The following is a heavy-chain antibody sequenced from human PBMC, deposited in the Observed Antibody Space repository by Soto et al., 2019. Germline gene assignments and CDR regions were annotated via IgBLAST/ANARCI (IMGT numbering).Heavy chain of an antibody. Sequence: GGSLILSCAASGFTFSSYSMNWVRKAPGMGLEWVSSISRGSDYIYYADSVRGRFTISRDNAKDSLYLQMNSLRAEDTAVYYCARGTGIADYFDYWGQGTLVTVSS. D-gene: IGHD1-1*01. CDR1: GFTFSSYS. V-gene: IGHV3-21*01. CDR3: ARGTGIADYFDY. J-gene: IGHJ4*02. CDR2: ISRGSDYI.